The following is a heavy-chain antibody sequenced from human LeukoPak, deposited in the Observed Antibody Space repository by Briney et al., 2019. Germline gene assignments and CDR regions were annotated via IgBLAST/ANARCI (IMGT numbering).Heavy chain of an antibody. V-gene: IGHV1-2*02. CDR1: GYTFTGYY. J-gene: IGHJ4*02. Sequence: GASVKVSCKASGYTFTGYYMHWVRQAPGQGLEWMGWINPNSGGTNYAQKFQGRVTMTRDTSISTAYMELSRLRSDDTAVYYCARVVAAAARSNYFDYWGQGTLVTVSS. CDR2: INPNSGGT. D-gene: IGHD6-13*01. CDR3: ARVVAAAARSNYFDY.